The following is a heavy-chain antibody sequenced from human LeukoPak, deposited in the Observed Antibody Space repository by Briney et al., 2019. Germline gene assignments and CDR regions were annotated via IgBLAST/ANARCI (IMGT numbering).Heavy chain of an antibody. V-gene: IGHV1-2*02. CDR3: ARDPIVGATISGYYGMDV. D-gene: IGHD1-26*01. CDR1: GYTFSGYY. Sequence: ASVKVSCKASGYTFSGYYIHWVRHAPGQGLEWMGWINPKSGGTSYAQKFQDRVTMTRDTSISTAHMELSRLRSDETAVYYCARDPIVGATISGYYGMDVWGQGTTVTVSS. CDR2: INPKSGGT. J-gene: IGHJ6*02.